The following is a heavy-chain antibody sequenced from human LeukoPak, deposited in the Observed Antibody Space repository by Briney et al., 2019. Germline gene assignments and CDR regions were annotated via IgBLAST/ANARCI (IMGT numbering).Heavy chain of an antibody. CDR3: ARDLGYGGYGMDV. J-gene: IGHJ6*02. V-gene: IGHV4-4*07. CDR1: GGSISSYY. D-gene: IGHD4-23*01. CDR2: IYTSGST. Sequence: PSETLSLTCTVSGGSISSYYWSWIRQPAGKGLEWIGRIYTSGSTYYNPSLKSRVTISVDRSKNQFSLKLSSVTAADTAVYYCARDLGYGGYGMDVWGQGTTVTVSS.